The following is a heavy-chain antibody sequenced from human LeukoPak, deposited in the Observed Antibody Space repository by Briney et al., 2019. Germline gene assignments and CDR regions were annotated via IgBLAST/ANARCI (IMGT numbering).Heavy chain of an antibody. Sequence: GGSLRLSCAASGFSVSSYDLNWVRQAPGKGLEWVSVIYRRGDTDYADSVKGRFSVSRGSYGNTLYLQMNSLRGEDTAVYYCARANEYGGNSDYYYMDVWGKGTTVTVSS. V-gene: IGHV3-53*01. CDR1: GFSVSSYD. D-gene: IGHD4-23*01. CDR2: IYRRGDT. J-gene: IGHJ6*03. CDR3: ARANEYGGNSDYYYMDV.